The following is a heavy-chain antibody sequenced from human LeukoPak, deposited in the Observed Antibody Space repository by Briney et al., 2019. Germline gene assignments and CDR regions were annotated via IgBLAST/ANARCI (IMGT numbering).Heavy chain of an antibody. J-gene: IGHJ4*02. Sequence: GGSLRLFCAVSTFTVASNYMSWVRQTPGKGLVWVSDIYQGGSTYYSDSAKGRFTISRDISKNTLHLQMNNLRVDDTAVYYCARVRDVYNHVFENWGQGTLVTVS. D-gene: IGHD5-24*01. CDR3: ARVRDVYNHVFEN. CDR1: TFTVASNY. V-gene: IGHV3-53*01. CDR2: IYQGGST.